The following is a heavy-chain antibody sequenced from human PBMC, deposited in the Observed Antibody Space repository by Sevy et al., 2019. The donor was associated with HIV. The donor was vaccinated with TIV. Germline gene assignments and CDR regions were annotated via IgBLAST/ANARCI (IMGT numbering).Heavy chain of an antibody. CDR2: ISSSSRYI. Sequence: GGSLRLSCAASGFTFSNYNMNWVRQAPGKGLEWVSSISSSSRYIYYADSMKGRFTISRDNAKNSLYLQMNSLRAEDTALYYCAREGCSKPHDYWGQGTLVTVSS. V-gene: IGHV3-21*04. J-gene: IGHJ4*02. CDR1: GFTFSNYN. CDR3: AREGCSKPHDY. D-gene: IGHD2-2*01.